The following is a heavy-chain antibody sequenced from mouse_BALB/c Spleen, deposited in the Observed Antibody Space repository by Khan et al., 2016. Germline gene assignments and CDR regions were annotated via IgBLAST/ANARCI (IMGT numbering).Heavy chain of an antibody. CDR2: ISCSGRT. Sequence: EVQLQESGPGLVKPSQSLSLTCSVTDYSITSDYAWNWLQQSPGNKLEWMVYISCSGRTRNHPAIESRSSISRDSSENQYILQLNSVSDKDTATYYCARADYGCSTIDYLGEGTTPIVSS. CDR1: DYSITSDYA. CDR3: ARADYGCSTIDY. V-gene: IGHV3-2*02. D-gene: IGHD1-1*01. J-gene: IGHJ2*01.